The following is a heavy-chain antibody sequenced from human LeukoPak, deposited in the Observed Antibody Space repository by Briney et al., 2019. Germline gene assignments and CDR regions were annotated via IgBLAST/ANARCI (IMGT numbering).Heavy chain of an antibody. D-gene: IGHD3-3*01. CDR2: ISYDGSDK. CDR1: GFTFSIYA. CDR3: AKGLRFLSY. J-gene: IGHJ4*02. Sequence: GGSLRLSCAASGFTFSIYAMHWVRQAPGKGLVWVATISYDGSDKYYADSVKGRFTISRDNSKNTLYLQMNSLRAEDTAVYYCAKGLRFLSYWGQGTLVTVSS. V-gene: IGHV3-30-3*01.